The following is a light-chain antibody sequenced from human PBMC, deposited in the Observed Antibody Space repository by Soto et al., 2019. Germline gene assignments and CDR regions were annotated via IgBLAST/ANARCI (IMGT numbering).Light chain of an antibody. J-gene: IGKJ5*01. CDR1: QRINNK. CDR2: GAA. V-gene: IGKV3-15*01. CDR3: QQYNDWPLL. Sequence: EIVMTQSPATLSASPGGRVTLSCRASQRINNKLAWYQQKPGQAPRLLIYGAATRATGIPARFSGSASGTEFTLTISSLQSEDFAVYTCQQYNDWPLLFGQGTRLENK.